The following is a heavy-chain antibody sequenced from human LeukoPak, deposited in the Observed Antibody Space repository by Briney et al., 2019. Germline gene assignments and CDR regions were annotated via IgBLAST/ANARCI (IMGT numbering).Heavy chain of an antibody. J-gene: IGHJ4*02. Sequence: HPGGSLRLSCAVSGFIFSNYGMLWVRQAPGKGLEWVAIIPYDGNKIYYADSVKGRFTISRDNSENTLSLQMNSLRPEDTAVYYCARDHDGYPPDYCLDYWGQGTLVTVSS. CDR2: IPYDGNKI. D-gene: IGHD5-12*01. CDR3: ARDHDGYPPDYCLDY. CDR1: GFIFSNYG. V-gene: IGHV3-30*19.